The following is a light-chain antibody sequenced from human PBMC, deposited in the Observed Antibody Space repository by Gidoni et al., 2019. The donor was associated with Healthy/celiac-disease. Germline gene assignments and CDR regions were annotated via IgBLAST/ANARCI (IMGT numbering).Light chain of an antibody. CDR1: QSISSY. J-gene: IGKJ1*01. CDR2: AAS. V-gene: IGKV1-39*01. Sequence: DIQMTQSPSSLSASVGDRVTITCRASQSISSYLHWYQQKPGKAPKLLIYAASSLQSGVPSRFSGSGSGTDFTLTISSLQHEDFATYYCQQSYSTPPAFGQGTKVEIK. CDR3: QQSYSTPPA.